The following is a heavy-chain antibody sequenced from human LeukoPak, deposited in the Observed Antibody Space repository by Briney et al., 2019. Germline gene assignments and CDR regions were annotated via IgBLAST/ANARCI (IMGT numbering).Heavy chain of an antibody. CDR2: INPNSGGT. CDR1: GYTFTDYY. D-gene: IGHD6-19*01. CDR3: ARDEITVAGTGFDY. V-gene: IGHV1-2*02. J-gene: IGHJ4*02. Sequence: ASVKVSCKASGYTFTDYYMHCVRQAPGQGLEWMGWINPNSGGTNYAQKFQGRVTLTRDASISTAYMELSRLRSDDTAVYYCARDEITVAGTGFDYWGQGTLVAVSS.